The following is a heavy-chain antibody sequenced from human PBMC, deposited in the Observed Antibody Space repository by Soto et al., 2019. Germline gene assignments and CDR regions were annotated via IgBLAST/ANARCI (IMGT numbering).Heavy chain of an antibody. V-gene: IGHV3-23*01. CDR1: GFTFRSYA. CDR2: IIGSGGST. CDR3: AKDLTPDRGCDIDY. J-gene: IGHJ4*02. D-gene: IGHD6-19*01. Sequence: EVQLLESGGDLVQPGGSLRLSCAASGFTFRSYAMSWVRQAPGKGLEWVSGIIGSGGSTYYADSVKGRFTISSDNSKNTLYLQMNRLRAEDTAVYYCAKDLTPDRGCDIDYWGRATLVTVAA.